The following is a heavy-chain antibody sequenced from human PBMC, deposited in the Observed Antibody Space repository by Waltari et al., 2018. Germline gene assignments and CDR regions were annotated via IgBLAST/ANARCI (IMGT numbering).Heavy chain of an antibody. D-gene: IGHD1-7*01. J-gene: IGHJ3*02. CDR2: VQSSGCT. CDR1: GDSLGTNY. CDR3: ARALWRVGTRGDFFDI. V-gene: IGHV4-59*01. Sequence: QVQLRESGPGLVKSSETLSLTCSVSGDSLGTNYWSWIRQSPGKGLEWIGYVQSSGCTDYNPSFSGRVTMSADASKNQFSLTLKSLTAAETATYFCARALWRVGTRGDFFDIWGRGTTVTVS.